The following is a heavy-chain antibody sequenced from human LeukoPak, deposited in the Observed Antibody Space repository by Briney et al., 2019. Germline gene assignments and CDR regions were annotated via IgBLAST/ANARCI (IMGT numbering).Heavy chain of an antibody. Sequence: GGSLRLSCAASGFTFSNYALTWVRQAPGKGLDWVSSISPDGAYIYYADSVKGRFTISRDSSKNTLYLQMNSLRAEDTAVYYCAKDEVVPPYYYIDVWGKGTTVIVSS. D-gene: IGHD2-2*01. J-gene: IGHJ6*03. CDR1: GFTFSNYA. V-gene: IGHV3-23*01. CDR3: AKDEVVPPYYYIDV. CDR2: ISPDGAYI.